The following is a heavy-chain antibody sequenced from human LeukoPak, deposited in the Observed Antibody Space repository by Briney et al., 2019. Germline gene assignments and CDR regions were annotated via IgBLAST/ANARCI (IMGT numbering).Heavy chain of an antibody. CDR2: INHSGST. D-gene: IGHD3-10*01. Sequence: SETLSLTCAVYDGSFSGYYWSWIRQPPGKGLEWIGEINHSGSTNYNPSLKSRVTISVDTSKNQFSLKLSSVTAADTAVYYCARRRRGITMVRGVFYAFDIWGQGTMVTVSS. J-gene: IGHJ3*02. CDR1: DGSFSGYY. CDR3: ARRRRGITMVRGVFYAFDI. V-gene: IGHV4-34*01.